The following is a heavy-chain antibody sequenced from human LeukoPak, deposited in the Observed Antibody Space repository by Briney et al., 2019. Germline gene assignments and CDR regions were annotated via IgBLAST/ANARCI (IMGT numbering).Heavy chain of an antibody. J-gene: IGHJ4*02. Sequence: SETLSLTCTVSGGSISSYYWSGIRKPPGKGLEWIGYIYYSGTTNYNPSLKSRVTISVDTSKNQFSLKLSSVTAADTAVYYCARGVYIAAAQYGYWGQGTLVTVSS. V-gene: IGHV4-59*01. D-gene: IGHD6-13*01. CDR3: ARGVYIAAAQYGY. CDR1: GGSISSYY. CDR2: IYYSGTT.